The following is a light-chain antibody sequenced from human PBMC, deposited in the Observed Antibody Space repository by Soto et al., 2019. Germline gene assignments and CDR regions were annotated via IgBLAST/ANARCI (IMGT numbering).Light chain of an antibody. CDR1: QSVXSN. V-gene: IGKV3-15*01. Sequence: VLTQSPGTLSVSPGERATLSCRASQSVXSNLDWCKEQPGQPPRLLIXGEPTRGTGIPARFSGSGSGREFTLTISSLQSEDFAVYYCQQYNKWPTSTFGQGTRLEIK. J-gene: IGKJ5*01. CDR2: GEP. CDR3: QQYNKWPTST.